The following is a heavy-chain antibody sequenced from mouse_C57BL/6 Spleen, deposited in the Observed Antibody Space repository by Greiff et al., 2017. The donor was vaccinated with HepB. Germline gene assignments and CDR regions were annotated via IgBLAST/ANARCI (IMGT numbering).Heavy chain of an antibody. CDR3: ARSPTIVTLDY. CDR1: GYTFTSYW. D-gene: IGHD2-5*01. J-gene: IGHJ2*01. V-gene: IGHV1-52*01. CDR2: IDPSDSET. Sequence: QVQLQQPGAELVRPGSSVKLSCKASGYTFTSYWMHWVKQRPIQGLEWIGNIDPSDSETHYNQKFKDKATLTVDESSSTAYMQLSSLTSEDSAVYYCARSPTIVTLDYWGQGTTLTVSS.